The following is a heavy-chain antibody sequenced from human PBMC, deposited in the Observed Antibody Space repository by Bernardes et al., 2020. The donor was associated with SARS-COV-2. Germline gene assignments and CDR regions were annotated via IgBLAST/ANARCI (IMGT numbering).Heavy chain of an antibody. Sequence: RQAPGKGLEWVSAISGSGGSTYYADSVKGRFTISRDNSKNTLYLQMNSLRAEDTAVYYCAKDRYYDSSGYYQSDAFDIWGQGTMVTVSS. D-gene: IGHD3-22*01. CDR2: ISGSGGST. J-gene: IGHJ3*02. CDR3: AKDRYYDSSGYYQSDAFDI. V-gene: IGHV3-23*01.